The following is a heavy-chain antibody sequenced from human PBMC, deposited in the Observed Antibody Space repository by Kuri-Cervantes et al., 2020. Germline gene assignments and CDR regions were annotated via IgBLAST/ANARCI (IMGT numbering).Heavy chain of an antibody. CDR1: GFTFSSYA. Sequence: GESLKISCAASGFTFSSYAMSWVRQAPGKGLEWVSTISGRGSSTHYADSVKGRFTISRDDSKNTLSLQMDSLGAEDTATYYCARYCISISRLPSHFYGMDVWGQGTTVTVSS. J-gene: IGHJ6*02. CDR3: ARYCISISRLPSHFYGMDV. V-gene: IGHV3-23*01. D-gene: IGHD2-2*01. CDR2: ISGRGSST.